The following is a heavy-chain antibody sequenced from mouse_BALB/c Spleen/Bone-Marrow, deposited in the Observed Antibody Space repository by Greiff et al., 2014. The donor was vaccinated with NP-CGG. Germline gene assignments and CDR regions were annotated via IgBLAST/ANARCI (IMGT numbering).Heavy chain of an antibody. J-gene: IGHJ1*01. CDR2: INPSNGRT. V-gene: IGHV1S81*02. CDR3: ARYLHYYGSSYGYFDV. D-gene: IGHD1-1*01. Sequence: VKLMESGAELVKPGASVKLSCKASGYIFTSYWMHWVKQRPGQGLEWIGEINPSNGRTNYNEKFKSKATLTVDKSSGTAYMQLSSLTSEDSAVYYCARYLHYYGSSYGYFDVWGAGTTVTVSS. CDR1: GYIFTSYW.